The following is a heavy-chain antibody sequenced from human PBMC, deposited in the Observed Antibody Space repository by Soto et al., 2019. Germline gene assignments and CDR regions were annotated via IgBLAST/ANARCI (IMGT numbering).Heavy chain of an antibody. CDR3: ARSIRGPRKFNGMDV. CDR1: GFSITSPGMS. CDR2: IERDDDDK. V-gene: IGHV2-70*13. J-gene: IGHJ6*02. Sequence: SGPTLVNPTETLTLTCTFSGFSITSPGMSVSWIRQPPGRALEWLALIERDDDDKYYSTSLKTRLTISKDTRKNQVVLTMANMDPADTATYYCARSIRGPRKFNGMDVWGQGTAVTVSS. D-gene: IGHD1-20*01.